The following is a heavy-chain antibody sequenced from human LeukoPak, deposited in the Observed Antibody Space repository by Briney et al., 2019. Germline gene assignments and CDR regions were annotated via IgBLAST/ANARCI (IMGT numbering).Heavy chain of an antibody. CDR3: ARGPTYYYDSSGYQYFDY. CDR2: IIPIFGTA. J-gene: IGHJ4*02. V-gene: IGHV1-69*05. CDR1: GGTFSSYA. D-gene: IGHD3-22*01. Sequence: ASVKVSCKASGGTFSSYAINWVRQAPGQGLEWMGGIIPIFGTANYAQKFQGRVTITTDESTSTAYMELSSLRAEDTAVYYCARGPTYYYDSSGYQYFDYWGQGTLVTVSS.